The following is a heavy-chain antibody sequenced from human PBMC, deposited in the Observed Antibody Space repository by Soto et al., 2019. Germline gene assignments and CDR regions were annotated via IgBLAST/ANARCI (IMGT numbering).Heavy chain of an antibody. Sequence: GGSLRLSCAVSGLTFSTYGMHWVRQAPGKGLEWVAIIWYDGSHKYYADSVKGRVTISRDNSKNTLYLQMNNLRAEDTAVYYCARDVANYDVWRGYLGQGMDVWGQGNTVTVSS. D-gene: IGHD3-3*01. CDR3: ARDVANYDVWRGYLGQGMDV. V-gene: IGHV3-33*01. CDR1: GLTFSTYG. CDR2: IWYDGSHK. J-gene: IGHJ6*02.